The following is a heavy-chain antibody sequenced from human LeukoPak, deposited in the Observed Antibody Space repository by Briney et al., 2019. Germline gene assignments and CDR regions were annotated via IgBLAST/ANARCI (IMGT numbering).Heavy chain of an antibody. CDR1: GGSISSSSYY. D-gene: IGHD3-10*01. V-gene: IGHV4-39*01. CDR3: ARRIYGSGIR. Sequence: ASETLSLTCTVSGGSISSSSYYWGWIRQPPGKGLEWIGSIYYSGSTYYNPSLKSRVTISVDTSKNQLSLKLSSVTAADTAVYYCARRIYGSGIRWGQGTLVTVSS. J-gene: IGHJ4*02. CDR2: IYYSGST.